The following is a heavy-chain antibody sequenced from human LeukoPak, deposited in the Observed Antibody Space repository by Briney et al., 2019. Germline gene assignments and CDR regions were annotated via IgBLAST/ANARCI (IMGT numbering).Heavy chain of an antibody. Sequence: GGSLRLSCAGSGFTFSSYAMSWVRQAPGKGLEWVSVISDSGDCTYYADSVRGRFTISRDNSKNTLYLQMISLRPEDTAVYYCAKDTSIGKYCTNGVCSPFDYWGQGTLVTVSS. D-gene: IGHD2-8*01. CDR1: GFTFSSYA. V-gene: IGHV3-23*01. CDR2: ISDSGDCT. CDR3: AKDTSIGKYCTNGVCSPFDY. J-gene: IGHJ4*02.